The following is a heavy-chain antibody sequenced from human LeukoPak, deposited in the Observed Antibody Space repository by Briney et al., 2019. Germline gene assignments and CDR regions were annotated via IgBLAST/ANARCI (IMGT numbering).Heavy chain of an antibody. Sequence: SVKVSCKASGGTFSSYAISWVRQAPGQGLEWMGGIISIFGTANYAQKFQGRVTITADESTSTAYMELSSLRSEDTAVYYCARSHSSSQPSGVAGAVYWYFDLWGRGTLVTVSS. CDR2: IISIFGTA. J-gene: IGHJ2*01. CDR3: ARSHSSSQPSGVAGAVYWYFDL. D-gene: IGHD6-13*01. CDR1: GGTFSSYA. V-gene: IGHV1-69*13.